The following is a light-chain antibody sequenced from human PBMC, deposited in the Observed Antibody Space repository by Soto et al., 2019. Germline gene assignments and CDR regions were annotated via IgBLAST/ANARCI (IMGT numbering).Light chain of an antibody. CDR1: QGISTF. CDR3: QQVNNYPLT. V-gene: IGKV1-9*01. J-gene: IGKJ4*01. Sequence: DIQLTQSASFLSASVGYRVTLTCRASQGISTFLAWYQQHKGTAPKRLIYDASNLQSGVPSRLSGSGYGTEFTLTISSLQPEDFATYYCQQVNNYPLTFGGGTKVDIK. CDR2: DAS.